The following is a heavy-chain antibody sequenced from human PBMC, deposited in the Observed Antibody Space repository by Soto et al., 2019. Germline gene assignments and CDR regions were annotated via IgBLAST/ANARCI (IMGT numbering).Heavy chain of an antibody. CDR3: AKEKPTTTCFDS. CDR1: GFSFSTYP. D-gene: IGHD1-1*01. CDR2: ISGSGTNT. Sequence: GGSLRLSCVASGFSFSTYPMTWVRQAPGKGLEWASLISGSGTNTYYAESVKGRFTISRDNSQNTLYLQMNTLRAEDTAVYYCAKEKPTTTCFDSWGQGTLVTVSS. J-gene: IGHJ4*02. V-gene: IGHV3-23*01.